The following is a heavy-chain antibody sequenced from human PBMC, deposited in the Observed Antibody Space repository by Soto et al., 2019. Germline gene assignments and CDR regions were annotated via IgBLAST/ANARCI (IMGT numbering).Heavy chain of an antibody. J-gene: IGHJ5*02. Sequence: SETLSLTCAVYCGSFSGYYWSWIRQPPGKGLEWIGEINHSGSTNYNPSLKSRVTISVDTSKNQFSLKLSSVTAADTAVYYCARENIVVVVAAIGWFDPWGQGTLVTVSS. CDR2: INHSGST. V-gene: IGHV4-34*01. CDR3: ARENIVVVVAAIGWFDP. CDR1: CGSFSGYY. D-gene: IGHD2-15*01.